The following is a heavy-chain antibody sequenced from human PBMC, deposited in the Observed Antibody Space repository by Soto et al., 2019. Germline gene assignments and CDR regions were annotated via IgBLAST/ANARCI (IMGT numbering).Heavy chain of an antibody. CDR2: ISPYTGNT. D-gene: IGHD3-16*01. J-gene: IGHJ6*02. CDR3: VMVDNYVTPTPQDV. CDR1: GYIFANYG. Sequence: QVQLVQSGDEVKKPGASVKVSCKASGYIFANYGIAWVRQAPGQGLEWMGWISPYTGNTHSATQVQGRLTMTTDTSTITAYMDLGSLTSDDTAVYYCVMVDNYVTPTPQDVWGQGTTVTVSS. V-gene: IGHV1-18*01.